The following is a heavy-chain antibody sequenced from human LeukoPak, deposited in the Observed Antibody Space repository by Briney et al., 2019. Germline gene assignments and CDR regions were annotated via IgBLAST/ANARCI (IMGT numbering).Heavy chain of an antibody. V-gene: IGHV6-1*01. J-gene: IGHJ4*02. CDR2: TYYRSKWYN. Sequence: SQTLSLTCAISGDSVSSNSAVWSWIRQSPSRGLEWLGRTYYRSKWYNDHAISVKSRITINPDTSKNQFSLQLNSVTPEDTAMYYCAGSGSYMGYWGQGTLVTVSS. CDR3: AGSGSYMGY. CDR1: GDSVSSNSAV. D-gene: IGHD3-10*01.